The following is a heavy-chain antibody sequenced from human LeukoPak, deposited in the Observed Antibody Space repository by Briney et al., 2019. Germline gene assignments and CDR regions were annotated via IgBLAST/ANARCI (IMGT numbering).Heavy chain of an antibody. Sequence: GGSLRLSCTASGFSFSNHYMRWIRQAPGKGLEWVANINEDGSNKWHLGSVKGRFTVSRDNARNSLYLQMNSLRVEDTAVYYCTRVIVAVPGYFDYFDFWGQGTLVTVSS. CDR1: GFSFSNHY. CDR2: INEDGSNK. CDR3: TRVIVAVPGYFDYFDF. D-gene: IGHD6-19*01. J-gene: IGHJ4*02. V-gene: IGHV3-7*01.